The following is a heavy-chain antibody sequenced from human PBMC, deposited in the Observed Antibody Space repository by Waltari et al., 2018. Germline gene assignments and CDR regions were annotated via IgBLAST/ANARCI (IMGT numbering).Heavy chain of an antibody. J-gene: IGHJ5*02. CDR2: IYYSGCT. Sequence: QLQLQESGPGLVKPSETRSLTCTVSGGSIRSSSYHWGRNPQPPGKGLEWIGSIYYSGCTSYNPSLKSRVTISVDTSKNQFSLKLSSVTAADTAVYYCARGSGSYWVDWFDPWGQGTLVTVSS. D-gene: IGHD1-26*01. CDR3: ARGSGSYWVDWFDP. V-gene: IGHV4-39*07. CDR1: GGSIRSSSYH.